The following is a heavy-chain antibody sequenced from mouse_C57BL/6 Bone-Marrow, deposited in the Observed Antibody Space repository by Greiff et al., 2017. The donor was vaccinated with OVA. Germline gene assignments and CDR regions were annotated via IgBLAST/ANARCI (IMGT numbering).Heavy chain of an antibody. CDR2: IRSKSNNYAT. CDR1: GFSFNTYA. J-gene: IGHJ4*01. D-gene: IGHD1-1*02. CDR3: VSHRRNYAHSMDY. V-gene: IGHV10-1*01. Sequence: DVHLVESGGGLVQPKGSLKLSCAASGFSFNTYAMNWVRQAPGKGLAWVARIRSKSNNYATDYGESVKGRFTISRDDSESMLYLQMNNLKSEDTAMYSCVSHRRNYAHSMDYWGRGTSVTVSS.